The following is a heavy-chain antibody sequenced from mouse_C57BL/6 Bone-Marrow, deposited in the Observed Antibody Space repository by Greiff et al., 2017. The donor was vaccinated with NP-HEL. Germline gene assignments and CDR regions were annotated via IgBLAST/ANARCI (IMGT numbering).Heavy chain of an antibody. CDR3: AGKLIYYGYDRYFDV. CDR2: ILPGSGST. CDR1: GYTFTGYW. D-gene: IGHD2-2*01. Sequence: VQLQQSGAELMKPGASVKLSCKATGYTFTGYWIGWVKQRPGHGLEWIGEILPGSGSTNYNEKFKGKATFTADTSSNTAYMQLSSLTTEDSAIYYCAGKLIYYGYDRYFDVWGTGTTVTVSS. J-gene: IGHJ1*03. V-gene: IGHV1-9*01.